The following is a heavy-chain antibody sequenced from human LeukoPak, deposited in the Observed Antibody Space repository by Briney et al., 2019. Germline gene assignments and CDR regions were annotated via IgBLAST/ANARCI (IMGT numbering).Heavy chain of an antibody. CDR3: ARDLSAHVVVDYYYGMDV. D-gene: IGHD2-15*01. CDR2: ISAYNGIT. Sequence: ASVKVSCKASGYTFTSYGISWVRQAPGQGLEWMGWISAYNGITNYAQKLQGRVTMTTDTSTSTAYMELRSLRSDDTAVYYCARDLSAHVVVDYYYGMDVWGQGTTVTVSS. J-gene: IGHJ6*02. V-gene: IGHV1-18*01. CDR1: GYTFTSYG.